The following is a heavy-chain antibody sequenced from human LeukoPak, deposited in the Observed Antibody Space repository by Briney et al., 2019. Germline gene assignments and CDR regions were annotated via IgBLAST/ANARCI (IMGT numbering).Heavy chain of an antibody. J-gene: IGHJ6*03. CDR3: ARGGGSYLYYYYYMDV. V-gene: IGHV1-24*01. Sequence: ASVKVSCKVSGYTLTELSMHWVRQAPGKGLEWMGGFDPEDGETIYAQKFQGRVTMTEDTSTDTAYMELSSLRSEDTAVYYCARGGGSYLYYYYYMDVWGKGTTVTVSS. D-gene: IGHD1-26*01. CDR2: FDPEDGET. CDR1: GYTLTELS.